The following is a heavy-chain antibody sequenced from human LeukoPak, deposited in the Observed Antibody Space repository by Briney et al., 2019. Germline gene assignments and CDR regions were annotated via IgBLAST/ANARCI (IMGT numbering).Heavy chain of an antibody. Sequence: GGSLRLSCAASGFTFSDYYMSWIRQAPGKGLKWVSYISSSSSYTNYADSVKDRFNISRDNAKNSLYLQRNSLRAEDTAVYYCATAGYCRGGSCSDYYYYGMDVWGKGTTVTVSS. J-gene: IGHJ6*04. CDR1: GFTFSDYY. D-gene: IGHD2-15*01. CDR2: ISSSSSYT. V-gene: IGHV3-11*06. CDR3: ATAGYCRGGSCSDYYYYGMDV.